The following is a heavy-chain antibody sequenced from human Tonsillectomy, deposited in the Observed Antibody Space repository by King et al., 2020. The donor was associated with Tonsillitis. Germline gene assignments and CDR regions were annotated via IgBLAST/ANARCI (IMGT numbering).Heavy chain of an antibody. J-gene: IGHJ5*02. CDR1: GASISSYY. CDR3: ARDVGRQYGSGSFNWFDP. D-gene: IGHD3-10*01. Sequence: VQLQESGPGLVKPSETLSLTCTVSGASISSYYWSWIRQSPGKGLEWIGYIYYSGNTNYNPSLKSRVTISVDTSKNQFSLRLSSVTAADTAVYYCARDVGRQYGSGSFNWFDPWGQGTLVTVSS. V-gene: IGHV4-59*01. CDR2: IYYSGNT.